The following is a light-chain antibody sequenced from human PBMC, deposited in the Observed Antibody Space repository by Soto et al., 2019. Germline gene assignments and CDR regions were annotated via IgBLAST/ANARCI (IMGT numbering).Light chain of an antibody. CDR3: ISYTSSSTWV. CDR2: EVS. CDR1: SSDVGGYKY. V-gene: IGLV2-14*01. Sequence: QPVLTQPASVSGSPGQSITISCTGTSSDVGGYKYVSWYQQHPGRAPKLMIYEVSNRPSGVSNRFSGSKSGNTASLTLSGLQAEDEADYYCISYTSSSTWVFGGGTQLTVL. J-gene: IGLJ3*02.